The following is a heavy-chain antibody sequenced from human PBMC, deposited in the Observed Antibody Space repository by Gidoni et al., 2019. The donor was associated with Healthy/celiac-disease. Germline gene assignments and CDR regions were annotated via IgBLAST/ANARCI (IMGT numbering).Heavy chain of an antibody. CDR3: AKAVEILIGYYFDY. CDR1: GFTLSSYA. D-gene: IGHD2-2*01. V-gene: IGHV3-23*01. CDR2: ISCSGGST. Sequence: EVQLLESGGGLVQPGGSLRLSCAASGFTLSSYAMSWVRQAPGKGLEWVSAISCSGGSTYYADSVKGRFTISRDNSKNTLYLQMNSLRAEDTAVYYCAKAVEILIGYYFDYWGQGTLVTVSS. J-gene: IGHJ4*02.